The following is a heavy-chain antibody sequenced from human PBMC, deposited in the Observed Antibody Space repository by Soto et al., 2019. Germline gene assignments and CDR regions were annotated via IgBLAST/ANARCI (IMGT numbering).Heavy chain of an antibody. D-gene: IGHD2-2*01. CDR2: TSYDGRNK. Sequence: GGSLRLSCAASGFTFSDYGLHWVRQAPGKGLEWLAVTSYDGRNKYYADSVKGRFTISRDNSKSTLYLQMNSLRVEDTAVYYCAKDMEYQVLLRLGYLWGQGTTVTVSS. V-gene: IGHV3-30*18. CDR1: GFTFSDYG. CDR3: AKDMEYQVLLRLGYL. J-gene: IGHJ6*02.